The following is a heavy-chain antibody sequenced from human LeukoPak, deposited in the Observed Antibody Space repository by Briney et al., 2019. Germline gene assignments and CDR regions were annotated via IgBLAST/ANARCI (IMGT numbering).Heavy chain of an antibody. Sequence: ASVKVSCKASGYTFTGYYMHWVRQAPGQGLEWMGWINPNSGGTNYAQKFQGRVTMTRDTSISTAYMELSRLRSDDTAVYYCARDWDPASFSLGSFDIWGQGTMVTVSS. CDR3: ARDWDPASFSLGSFDI. CDR2: INPNSGGT. V-gene: IGHV1-2*02. J-gene: IGHJ3*02. CDR1: GYTFTGYY. D-gene: IGHD3-3*02.